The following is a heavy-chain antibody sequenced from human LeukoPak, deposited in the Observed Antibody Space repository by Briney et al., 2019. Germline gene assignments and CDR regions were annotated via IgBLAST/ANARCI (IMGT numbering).Heavy chain of an antibody. J-gene: IGHJ4*02. CDR2: TYYRSRWYN. D-gene: IGHD3-9*01. V-gene: IGHV6-1*01. CDR3: ARGQGARDILPGYSFDY. CDR1: GDSFSSNSAA. Sequence: SQTLSLTCAISGDSFSSNSAAWTWIRQSPSRGLEWLGRTYYRSRWYNNYAVSVKSRITINPDTSKNQFSLHLNSVTPEDTAVYYCARGQGARDILPGYSFDYWGQGTLVTVSS.